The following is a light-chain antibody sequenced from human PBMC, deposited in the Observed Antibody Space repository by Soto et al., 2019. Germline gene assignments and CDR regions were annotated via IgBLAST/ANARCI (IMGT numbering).Light chain of an antibody. J-gene: IGKJ1*01. CDR1: QRVSSH. V-gene: IGKV3-15*01. CDR3: QQYHIWWT. Sequence: EIVMTQSPATLSVSPGERATLSCRASQRVSSHLAWYQQKPGQAPRLLISGASTRATGIPARFSGSGSGTDFTLTISSLQSEDFAVYYCQQYHIWWTFGQGTKVEIK. CDR2: GAS.